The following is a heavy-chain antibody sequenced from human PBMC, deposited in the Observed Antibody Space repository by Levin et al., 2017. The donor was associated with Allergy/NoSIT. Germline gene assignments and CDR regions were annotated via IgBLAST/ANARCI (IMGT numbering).Heavy chain of an antibody. D-gene: IGHD1-1*01. CDR2: AYYLGNT. V-gene: IGHV4-39*01. CDR3: TRLANGIPSDN. CDR1: GGSVSDGLYH. Sequence: SQTLSLTCSVSGGSVSDGLYHWGWIRQPPGKGLEWIASAYYLGNTYYNPSLKSRVTISVDTSKNQFSLTVTSVTAADTAVYYCTRLANGIPSDNWGQGTLVTVSS. J-gene: IGHJ4*02.